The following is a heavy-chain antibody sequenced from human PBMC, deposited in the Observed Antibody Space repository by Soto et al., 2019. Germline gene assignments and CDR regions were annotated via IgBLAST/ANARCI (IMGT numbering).Heavy chain of an antibody. CDR1: GYTFTSYG. Sequence: QVQLVQSGAEVKKPGASVRVSCKASGYTFTSYGISWVRQDPGQGLEWMGWISGYNGNTNYAQKLQGRVTMTKDTPTSTANMELRSLRSDDTAVYYCARGYCSGGSCYTGWFDPWGQGTLVTVSS. CDR3: ARGYCSGGSCYTGWFDP. J-gene: IGHJ5*02. D-gene: IGHD2-15*01. V-gene: IGHV1-18*01. CDR2: ISGYNGNT.